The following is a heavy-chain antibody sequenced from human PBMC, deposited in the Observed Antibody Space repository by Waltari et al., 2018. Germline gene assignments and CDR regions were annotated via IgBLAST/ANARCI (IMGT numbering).Heavy chain of an antibody. CDR2: IRKEGGVK. Sequence: EVQLAESGGGLVQPGGSLRLSCEGSGFTFSNYWMSWVRQVPGKGLEWVATIRKEGGVKYYADSVKGRFTISRDNARNSLSLQMYSLRVEDSAIYYCASQIRYNSGWIPFDYWGQGTLVTVSS. V-gene: IGHV3-7*03. CDR1: GFTFSNYW. CDR3: ASQIRYNSGWIPFDY. D-gene: IGHD6-19*01. J-gene: IGHJ4*02.